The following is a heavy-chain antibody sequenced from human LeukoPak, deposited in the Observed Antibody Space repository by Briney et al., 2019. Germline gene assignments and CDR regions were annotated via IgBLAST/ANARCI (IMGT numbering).Heavy chain of an antibody. V-gene: IGHV3-48*02. J-gene: IGHJ2*01. CDR2: ISSSHNTI. Sequence: GGSLRLSCAASGFTFSSYNMNWVRQAPGKGLEWVSYISSSHNTIYYADSVKDRFTISRDNAKNSLYLQMNSLRDEDTAVYYCARDVGIMVVTRWCFDLWGRGTVVTVSS. D-gene: IGHD2-21*02. CDR1: GFTFSSYN. CDR3: ARDVGIMVVTRWCFDL.